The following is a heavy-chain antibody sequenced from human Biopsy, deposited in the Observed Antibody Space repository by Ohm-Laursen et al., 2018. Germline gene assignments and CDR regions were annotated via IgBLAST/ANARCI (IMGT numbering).Heavy chain of an antibody. J-gene: IGHJ3*02. CDR1: GGSISGSS. Sequence: SETLSLTCTVSGGSISGSSWSCIRQAPGKGLEWIGYISYSRDTNYNPSLKSRITISVDTSKNQFSLKLTSVTAADTAVYYCAKHGSGWTGDDAFHIWGQGTMVTVSS. D-gene: IGHD6-19*01. V-gene: IGHV4-59*08. CDR2: ISYSRDT. CDR3: AKHGSGWTGDDAFHI.